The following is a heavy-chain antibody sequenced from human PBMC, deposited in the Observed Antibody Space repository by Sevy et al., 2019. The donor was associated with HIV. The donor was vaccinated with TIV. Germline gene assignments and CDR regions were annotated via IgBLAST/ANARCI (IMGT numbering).Heavy chain of an antibody. CDR1: GFTFSNYA. Sequence: GSLRLSCAASGFTFSNYAMSWFRQAPGKGLEWVSAISGSGYSTYYADSVKGRFTISRDKSKNTLYLQINSLRAGDTAVYYCAKHIAYCGGDCYPPLYYFDYWGQGTLVTVSS. D-gene: IGHD2-21*02. CDR3: AKHIAYCGGDCYPPLYYFDY. V-gene: IGHV3-23*01. J-gene: IGHJ4*02. CDR2: ISGSGYST.